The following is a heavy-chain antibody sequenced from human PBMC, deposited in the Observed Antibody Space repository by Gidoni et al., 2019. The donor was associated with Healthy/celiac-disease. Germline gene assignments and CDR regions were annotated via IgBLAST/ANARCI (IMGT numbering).Heavy chain of an antibody. CDR3: AKAGYYDILTGHHNWFDP. V-gene: IGHV3-23*01. CDR2: ISGSGGST. Sequence: EVQLLESGGGLVQPGGSLRLSCAASGFTFSSYAMSWVRKAPGKGLEWVSAISGSGGSTYYADSVKCRFTIARDNSKNTLYLQMNSLRAEDTAVYYCAKAGYYDILTGHHNWFDPWGQGTLVTVSS. D-gene: IGHD3-9*01. J-gene: IGHJ5*02. CDR1: GFTFSSYA.